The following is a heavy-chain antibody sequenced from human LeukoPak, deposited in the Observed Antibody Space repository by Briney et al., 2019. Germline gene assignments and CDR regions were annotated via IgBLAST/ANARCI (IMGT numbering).Heavy chain of an antibody. CDR3: VRDKLTGASRLDY. Sequence: PGGSLRLSCAASGFTFSNYWMSWVRQAPGKELEWVANIKQDGSEIYYVDSVKGRFTTSRDNAKNSLYLQMNSLRAEDTAVYYCVRDKLTGASRLDYWGQGTLLTVSS. CDR2: IKQDGSEI. J-gene: IGHJ4*02. D-gene: IGHD7-27*01. CDR1: GFTFSNYW. V-gene: IGHV3-7*03.